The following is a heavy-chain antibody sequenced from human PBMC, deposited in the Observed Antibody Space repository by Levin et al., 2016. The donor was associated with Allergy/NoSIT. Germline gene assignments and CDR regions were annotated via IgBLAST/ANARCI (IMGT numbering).Heavy chain of an antibody. V-gene: IGHV4-39*01. D-gene: IGHD4-23*01. J-gene: IGHJ4*02. Sequence: SETLSLTCTVSGGSISGSTYHWGWNRQPPGKGLEWIGSIYRSGDTYYNPSLKSRVTISVDTSKNQFSLKLSSVTAADTAVYYCARHDYGGNSRGGIFDYWGQGTLVTVSS. CDR2: IYRSGDT. CDR3: ARHDYGGNSRGGIFDY. CDR1: GGSISGSTYH.